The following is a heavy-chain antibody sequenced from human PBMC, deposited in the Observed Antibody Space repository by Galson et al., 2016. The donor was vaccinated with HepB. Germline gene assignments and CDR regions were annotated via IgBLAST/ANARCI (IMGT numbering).Heavy chain of an antibody. CDR2: IWYDGSKK. Sequence: SLRLSCAASGITFSRHVMHWVRQAPGKGLEWVAFIWYDGSKKYYGTSVEGRFTISRDNSKNTLYLQMNSLRVEDTAVYYCAREYSGTPGFDSWGQGTLVAVSS. CDR3: AREYSGTPGFDS. V-gene: IGHV3-33*01. CDR1: GITFSRHV. J-gene: IGHJ4*02. D-gene: IGHD1-26*01.